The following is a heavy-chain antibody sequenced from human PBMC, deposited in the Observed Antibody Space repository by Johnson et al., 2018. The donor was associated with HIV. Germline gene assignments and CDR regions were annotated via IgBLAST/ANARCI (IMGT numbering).Heavy chain of an antibody. J-gene: IGHJ3*02. CDR2: IYSVGST. Sequence: VQLVESGGGLIQPGGSLRLSCAASGFTVSSNYMSWVRQAPGKGLEWVSVIYSVGSTYYADSVKGRFTISRDNSKNTLYLQMNSLRAEDTAVYYCARGGIRGYSYGPGAFDIWGQGTMVTVSS. CDR1: GFTVSSNY. D-gene: IGHD5-18*01. V-gene: IGHV3-53*01. CDR3: ARGGIRGYSYGPGAFDI.